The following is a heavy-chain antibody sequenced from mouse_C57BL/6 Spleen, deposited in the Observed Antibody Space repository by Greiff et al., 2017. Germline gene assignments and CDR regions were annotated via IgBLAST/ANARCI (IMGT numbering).Heavy chain of an antibody. CDR1: GFTFSDAW. CDR3: TRRAYYYGSSLDY. CDR2: IRNKANNHAT. V-gene: IGHV6-6*01. J-gene: IGHJ2*01. D-gene: IGHD1-1*01. Sequence: EVQGVESGGGLVQPGGSMKLSCAASGFTFSDAWMDWVRQSPEKGLEWVAEIRNKANNHATYYAESVKGRFTISRDDSKSSVYLQMNSLRAEDTGIYYCTRRAYYYGSSLDYWGQGTTLTVSS.